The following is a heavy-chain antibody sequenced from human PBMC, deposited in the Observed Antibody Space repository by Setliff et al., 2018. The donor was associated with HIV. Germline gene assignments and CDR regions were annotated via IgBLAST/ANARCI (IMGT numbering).Heavy chain of an antibody. CDR2: ISGSGGST. CDR1: GFTFSSYA. Sequence: GSLRLSCAASGFTFSSYAMSWVRQAPGKGLEWVSAISGSGGSTYYADSVKGRFTISRDNAKNSLYLEMNSLRAEDTAVYYCARDGASLAARTYNYYYMDVWGKGTTVTVSS. V-gene: IGHV3-23*01. CDR3: ARDGASLAARTYNYYYMDV. D-gene: IGHD6-6*01. J-gene: IGHJ6*03.